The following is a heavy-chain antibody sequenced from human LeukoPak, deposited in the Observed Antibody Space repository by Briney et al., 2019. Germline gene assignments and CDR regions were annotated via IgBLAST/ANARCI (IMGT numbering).Heavy chain of an antibody. D-gene: IGHD4-17*01. CDR1: GYTFTGYY. CDR3: ARSTMTTVTTQEFDY. CDR2: INPNSGGT. J-gene: IGHJ4*02. V-gene: IGHV1-2*06. Sequence: ASVKVSCKASGYTFTGYYMHWVRQAPGQGLEWMGRINPNSGGTNYAQKFQGRVTMTRDTFISTAYMELSRLRSDDTAVYYCARSTMTTVTTQEFDYWGQGTLVTVSS.